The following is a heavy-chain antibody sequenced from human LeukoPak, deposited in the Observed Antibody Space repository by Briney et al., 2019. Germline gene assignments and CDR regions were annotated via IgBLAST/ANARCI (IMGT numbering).Heavy chain of an antibody. CDR1: GGSISSGDYY. Sequence: SQTLSLTCTVSGGSISSGDYYWSWIRQPPGKGLEWIGYIYYSGSTYYNPSLKSRVTMSVDTSKNQFSLKLSSVTAADTAVYYCAREVGYSEGTHAFDTWGQGTMVTVSS. CDR2: IYYSGST. J-gene: IGHJ3*02. V-gene: IGHV4-30-4*08. D-gene: IGHD2-8*02. CDR3: AREVGYSEGTHAFDT.